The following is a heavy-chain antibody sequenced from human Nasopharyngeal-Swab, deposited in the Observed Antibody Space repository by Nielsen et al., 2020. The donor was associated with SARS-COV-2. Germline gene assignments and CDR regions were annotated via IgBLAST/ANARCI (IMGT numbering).Heavy chain of an antibody. V-gene: IGHV3-7*01. CDR1: GFIFSRYW. CDR2: IKEDGSEK. Sequence: GGSLRLSCAASGFIFSRYWMTWVRQAPGKGLEWVANIKEDGSEKYYVDPVEGRFTISRDNGNKSLYLQMNSLRAEDTGVYYCARLYGDNDYWGQGTLVTVSS. CDR3: ARLYGDNDY. D-gene: IGHD4-17*01. J-gene: IGHJ4*02.